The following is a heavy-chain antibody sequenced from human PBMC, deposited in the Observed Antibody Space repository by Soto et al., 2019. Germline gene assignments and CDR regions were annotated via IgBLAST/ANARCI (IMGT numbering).Heavy chain of an antibody. CDR3: ARVTLRAGNWFDP. J-gene: IGHJ5*02. Sequence: ASVKVSCKASGYSFTNNEVSWVRQATGQGLEWMGWMNPGSGDTGYAQKFQGRVTMTRDTSNTTAYMELRGLRSDDTAIYYCARVTLRAGNWFDPWGQGTLVTVSS. CDR2: MNPGSGDT. V-gene: IGHV1-8*01. CDR1: GYSFTNNE.